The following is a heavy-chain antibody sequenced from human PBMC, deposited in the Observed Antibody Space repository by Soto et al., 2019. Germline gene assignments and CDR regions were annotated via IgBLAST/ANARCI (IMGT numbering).Heavy chain of an antibody. CDR1: GFTFSSYA. CDR2: ISYDGSNK. D-gene: IGHD3-10*01. Sequence: GGSLRLSCAASGFTFSSYAMHLVRQAPGKGLEWVAVISYDGSNKYYADSVKGRFTISRDNSKNTLSLQMNSLRTEDTAVYYCAKDRYYGSGNYVYYYYGMDVWGQGTTVTVSS. J-gene: IGHJ6*02. V-gene: IGHV3-30*18. CDR3: AKDRYYGSGNYVYYYYGMDV.